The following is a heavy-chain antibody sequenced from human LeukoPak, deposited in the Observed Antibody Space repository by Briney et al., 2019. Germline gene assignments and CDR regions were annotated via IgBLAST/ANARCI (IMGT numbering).Heavy chain of an antibody. Sequence: SETLSLTCTVSGGSISSSSYYWGWIRQPPGKGLEWIGSIYYSGSTYYNPSLKSRVTISVDTSKNQFSLKLSSVTAADTAVYYCARDRDYDDAFDIWGQGTMVTVSS. D-gene: IGHD4-17*01. V-gene: IGHV4-39*07. CDR1: GGSISSSSYY. J-gene: IGHJ3*02. CDR3: ARDRDYDDAFDI. CDR2: IYYSGST.